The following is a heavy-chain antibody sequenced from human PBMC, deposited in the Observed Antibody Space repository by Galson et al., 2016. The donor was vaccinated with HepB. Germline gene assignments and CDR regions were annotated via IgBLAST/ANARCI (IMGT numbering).Heavy chain of an antibody. V-gene: IGHV3-7*03. Sequence: SLRLSCAASGFTFNNHWMTWVRQAPGKGLEWVANIRQDGSEEDYMDSLKGRFTISRDTSKNTVSLQMNSLRAEDTAVYYCARAAWGLDVWGQGTTVTVSS. CDR1: GFTFNNHW. J-gene: IGHJ6*02. CDR3: ARAAWGLDV. CDR2: IRQDGSEE.